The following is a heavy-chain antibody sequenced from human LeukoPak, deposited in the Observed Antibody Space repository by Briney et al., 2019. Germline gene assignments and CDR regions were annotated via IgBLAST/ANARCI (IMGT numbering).Heavy chain of an antibody. CDR3: ARDCFGSWTYSYGTFDI. V-gene: IGHV1-2*02. J-gene: IGHJ3*02. D-gene: IGHD5-18*01. CDR1: GYTFTGYY. Sequence: GASVKVSCKASGYTFTGYYMHWVRQAPGQGLEWMGWINPNSGGTNYAQKFQGRVTMTRDTSISTAYMELSRLRSDDTAVYYCARDCFGSWTYSYGTFDIWGQGTMVTVSS. CDR2: INPNSGGT.